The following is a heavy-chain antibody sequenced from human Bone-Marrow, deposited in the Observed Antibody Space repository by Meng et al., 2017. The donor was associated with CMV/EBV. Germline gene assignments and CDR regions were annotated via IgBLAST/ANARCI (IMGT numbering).Heavy chain of an antibody. CDR3: ARVPFFCSGYFPKPNFDY. V-gene: IGHV1-18*01. D-gene: IGHD3-3*01. J-gene: IGHJ4*02. Sequence: ASVKVSCKASGYTFTSYGISWVRQAPGQGLEWMGWISAYNGNTNYAQKLQGRVTMTTDTSTSTAYMELRSLRSDDTAVYYCARVPFFCSGYFPKPNFDYWGQGTRVTVSS. CDR2: ISAYNGNT. CDR1: GYTFTSYG.